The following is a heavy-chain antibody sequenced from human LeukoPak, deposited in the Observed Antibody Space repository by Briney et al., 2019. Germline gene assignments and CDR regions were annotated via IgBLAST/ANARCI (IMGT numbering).Heavy chain of an antibody. CDR2: IWHDGTEK. CDR3: AKGLGVGYCSGGSCYNNWLDP. D-gene: IGHD2-15*01. Sequence: GGSLTLSCATSGFTFSGYGMHWVRQAPGKGLEWVAVIWHDGTEKHYADSVKGRFAISRDSSKATLYLQMSSLRAEDTAIYYCAKGLGVGYCSGGSCYNNWLDPWGQGTLVTVSS. V-gene: IGHV3-33*03. J-gene: IGHJ5*02. CDR1: GFTFSGYG.